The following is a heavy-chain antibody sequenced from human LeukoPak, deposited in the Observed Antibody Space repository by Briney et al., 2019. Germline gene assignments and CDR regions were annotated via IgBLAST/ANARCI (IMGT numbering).Heavy chain of an antibody. CDR3: ARDSYGMDV. CDR1: GVTFITYA. V-gene: IGHV3-30-3*01. Sequence: GRSLRLSCAASGVTFITYAMHWVRQAPGRGLGWVAFVSYDGSNKYYADSVKGRFTISRDNSKNTLCLQMNSLRPEDTAVYYCARDSYGMDVWGQGTTVTVSS. J-gene: IGHJ6*02. CDR2: VSYDGSNK.